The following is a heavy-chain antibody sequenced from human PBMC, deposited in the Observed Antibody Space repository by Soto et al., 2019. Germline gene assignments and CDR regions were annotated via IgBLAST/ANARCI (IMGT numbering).Heavy chain of an antibody. D-gene: IGHD6-13*01. CDR2: INSDASST. CDR3: ASGLLEHSSSWYDY. CDR1: AFTFSTHW. V-gene: IGHV3-74*01. J-gene: IGHJ4*02. Sequence: PVGSLRLSCTASAFTFSTHWMHWVRQAPGKGLVWVSRINSDASSTDYADSVQGRFTISRDRAKNTLYLQMTSLRAEDTAVYYCASGLLEHSSSWYDYWGQGT.